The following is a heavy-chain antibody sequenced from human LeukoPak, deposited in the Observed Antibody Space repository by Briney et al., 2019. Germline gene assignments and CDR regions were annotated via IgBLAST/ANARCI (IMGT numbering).Heavy chain of an antibody. V-gene: IGHV1-69*04. D-gene: IGHD2-21*02. CDR3: ARDRGSTVVTNWFDP. Sequence: SVKVSCKASGGTFSSYAISWVRQAPGQGLEWMGRIIPILGIANYAQKFQGRVTITADKSTSTAYMELSSLRSEDTAVYYCARDRGSTVVTNWFDPWGQGTLVTVSS. J-gene: IGHJ5*02. CDR1: GGTFSSYA. CDR2: IIPILGIA.